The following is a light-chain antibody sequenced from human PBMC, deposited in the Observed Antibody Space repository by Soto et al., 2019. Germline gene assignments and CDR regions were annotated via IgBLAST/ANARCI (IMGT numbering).Light chain of an antibody. CDR1: QSVSGY. CDR3: QQRSNWPYLT. J-gene: IGKJ4*01. V-gene: IGKV3-11*01. Sequence: EIVLTQSPDTLSLSPGERATLSCRASQSVSGYLGWYQQKPGQAPRLLIYDASNRAYGVPARFRGSGSGTNFTLTIPSLEPEYFAVYYCQQRSNWPYLTFGGGTRV. CDR2: DAS.